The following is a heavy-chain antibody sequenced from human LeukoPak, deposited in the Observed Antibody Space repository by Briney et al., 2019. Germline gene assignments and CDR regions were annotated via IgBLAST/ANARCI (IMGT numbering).Heavy chain of an antibody. V-gene: IGHV3-48*01. D-gene: IGHD3-22*01. CDR3: ARVDNPPPPYYSNENWFDP. CDR1: GFTFSSYS. J-gene: IGHJ5*02. Sequence: GGSLRLSCAASGFTFSSYSMNWVRQAPGKGLEWISYITGSGLTIYYADSVKGRFTISRDNAKNSLHLQMNSLRAEDTAVYYCARVDNPPPPYYSNENWFDPWGQGTLVTVSS. CDR2: ITGSGLTI.